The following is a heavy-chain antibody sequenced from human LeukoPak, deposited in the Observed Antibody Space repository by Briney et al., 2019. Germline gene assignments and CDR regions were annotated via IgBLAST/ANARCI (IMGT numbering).Heavy chain of an antibody. D-gene: IGHD6-13*01. J-gene: IGHJ4*01. Sequence: PSHTLSLTCTVSGGPINLGDYYWTSIRQHPARVLEWIGCIYYTGNPYYNPSLKSRVTISEDTSKNQFSLTLSSVTAADTAVYYCAREGGAYSSSPYFDYWGHGTLVTVSS. V-gene: IGHV4-31*03. CDR1: GGPINLGDYY. CDR2: IYYTGNP. CDR3: AREGGAYSSSPYFDY.